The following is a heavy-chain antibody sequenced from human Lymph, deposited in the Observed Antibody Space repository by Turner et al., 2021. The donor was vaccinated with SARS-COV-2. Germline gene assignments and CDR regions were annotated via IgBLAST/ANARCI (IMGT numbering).Heavy chain of an antibody. CDR1: GFTFSTYS. V-gene: IGHV3-21*01. Sequence: EVQLVESGGGLVKPGGSLRLSCAASGFTFSTYSMNWVRQAPAKGLELISSISSRSSYIYYADSVKGRFTISRDDGKNSLYLQMNSLRAEDTAVYYCARDIPTTADYFDYWGQGTLVTVSS. J-gene: IGHJ4*02. D-gene: IGHD4-17*01. CDR2: ISSRSSYI. CDR3: ARDIPTTADYFDY.